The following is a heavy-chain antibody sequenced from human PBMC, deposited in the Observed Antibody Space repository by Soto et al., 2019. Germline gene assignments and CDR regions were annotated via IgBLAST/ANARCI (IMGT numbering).Heavy chain of an antibody. D-gene: IGHD5-12*01. J-gene: IGHJ5*02. CDR3: ARHHGPTTSENWFDP. CDR1: GYTFFTYD. CDR2: ISTYSGDT. V-gene: IGHV1-18*01. Sequence: QVHLVQSGVEVKTPGASVKVSCQASGYTFFTYDISWVRQAPGQGREWMGWISTYSGDTKYAQKFQSRVTMTTDTSTTTAYLELRSLGSDDSAVYYCARHHGPTTSENWFDPWGQGTLVTVSS.